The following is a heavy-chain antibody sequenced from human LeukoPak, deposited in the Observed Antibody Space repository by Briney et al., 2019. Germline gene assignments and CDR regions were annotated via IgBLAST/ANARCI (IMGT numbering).Heavy chain of an antibody. J-gene: IGHJ6*02. CDR2: TYTSGNT. Sequence: PGGSLRLSCAASGFTVSSNYMSWVRQAPGKGLEWVSFTYTSGNTYYADSVRGRFTVSRDNAKSTLYLQMNSLRAEDTAVYFCAREGVFTRTSYYGMDVWGQGTTVTVSS. CDR3: AREGVFTRTSYYGMDV. CDR1: GFTVSSNY. V-gene: IGHV3-53*01. D-gene: IGHD5/OR15-5a*01.